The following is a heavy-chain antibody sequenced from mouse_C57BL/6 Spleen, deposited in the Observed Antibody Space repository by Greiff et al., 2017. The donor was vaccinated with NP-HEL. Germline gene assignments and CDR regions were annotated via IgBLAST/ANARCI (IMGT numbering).Heavy chain of an antibody. D-gene: IGHD2-5*01. J-gene: IGHJ4*01. CDR1: GYTFTSYW. CDR3: ARGRAYYSNSTPMDY. CDR2: IYPGSGST. V-gene: IGHV1-55*01. Sequence: VQLQQPGAELVKPGASVKMSCKASGYTFTSYWITWVKQRPGQGLEWIGDIYPGSGSTNYNEKFKSKATLTVDTSSSTAYMQLSSLTSEDSAVYYCARGRAYYSNSTPMDYWGQGTSVTVSS.